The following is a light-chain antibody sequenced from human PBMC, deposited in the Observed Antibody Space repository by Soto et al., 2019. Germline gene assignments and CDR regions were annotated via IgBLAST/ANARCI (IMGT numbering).Light chain of an antibody. CDR2: DVS. CDR3: CSYAGSYTYV. J-gene: IGLJ1*01. CDR1: SSDVGDYDY. Sequence: QSVLTQPRSVSGSPGQSVTISCTGTSSDVGDYDYVSWYQQHPGKASKLMIYDVSKRPSGVPDRFSGSKSGNTASLTISGLQAEDEADYYCCSYAGSYTYVFGTRTKVTVL. V-gene: IGLV2-11*01.